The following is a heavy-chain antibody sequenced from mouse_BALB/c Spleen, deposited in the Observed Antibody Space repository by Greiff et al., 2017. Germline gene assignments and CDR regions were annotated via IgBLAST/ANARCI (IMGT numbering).Heavy chain of an antibody. Sequence: EVQVVESGGGLVQPGGSRKLSCAASGFTFSSFGMHWVRQAPEKGLEWVAYISSGSSTIYYADTVKGRFTISRDNPKNTLFLQMTSLRSEDTAMYYCAREGTKLPFAYWGQGTLVTVSA. CDR1: GFTFSSFG. V-gene: IGHV5-17*02. J-gene: IGHJ3*01. CDR2: ISSGSSTI. D-gene: IGHD3-3*01. CDR3: AREGTKLPFAY.